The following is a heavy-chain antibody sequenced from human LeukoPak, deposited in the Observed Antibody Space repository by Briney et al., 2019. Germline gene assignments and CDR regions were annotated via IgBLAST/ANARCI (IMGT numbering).Heavy chain of an antibody. Sequence: GGSLRLSCAASGFTVSSNYMSWVRQAPGKGLEWVSVFYSGGSTYYADSVKGRFTISRDNSKNTLYLQMNSLRAEDTAVYYCARESSIAANDAFDIWGQGTMVTVSS. D-gene: IGHD6-6*01. CDR3: ARESSIAANDAFDI. CDR2: FYSGGST. CDR1: GFTVSSNY. V-gene: IGHV3-53*01. J-gene: IGHJ3*02.